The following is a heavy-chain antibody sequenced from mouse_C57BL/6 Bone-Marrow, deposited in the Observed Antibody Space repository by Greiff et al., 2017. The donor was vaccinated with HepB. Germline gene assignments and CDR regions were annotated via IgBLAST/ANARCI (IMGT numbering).Heavy chain of an antibody. CDR3: VRDYYGSTPFAY. V-gene: IGHV10-1*01. D-gene: IGHD1-1*01. J-gene: IGHJ3*01. CDR1: GFSFNTYA. Sequence: EVMLVESGGGLVQPKGSLKLSCAASGFSFNTYAMNWVRQAPGKGLEWVARIRSKSNNYATYYADSVKDRFTISRDDSESMLYLQMNNLKTEDTAMYDCVRDYYGSTPFAYWGQGTLVTVSA. CDR2: IRSKSNNYAT.